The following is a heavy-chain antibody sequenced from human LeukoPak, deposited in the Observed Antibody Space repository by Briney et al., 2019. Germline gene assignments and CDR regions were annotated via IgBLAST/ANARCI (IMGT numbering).Heavy chain of an antibody. D-gene: IGHD3-10*01. CDR2: INHSGST. CDR3: ARGGITMVRGAPRRFDP. V-gene: IGHV4-34*01. CDR1: GGSFSGYY. Sequence: SETLSLTCAVYGGSFSGYYWSWIRQPPGKGLEWIGEINHSGSTNYNPSLKSRVTTSVDTSKNQFSLKLSSVTAADTAVYYCARGGITMVRGAPRRFDPWGQGTLVTVSS. J-gene: IGHJ5*02.